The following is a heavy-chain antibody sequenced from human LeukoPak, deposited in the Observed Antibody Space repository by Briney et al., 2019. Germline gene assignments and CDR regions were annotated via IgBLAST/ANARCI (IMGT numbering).Heavy chain of an antibody. CDR2: INSDAGST. CDR3: ARDYYASGSPNDY. CDR1: GFTFSTYW. J-gene: IGHJ4*02. V-gene: IGHV3-74*01. D-gene: IGHD3-10*01. Sequence: GGSLRLSCAASGFTFSTYWMHWVRQAPGKGLVWLSRINSDAGSTSYAGSVKGRFTISRDNAKNTLYLQMNSRRAEDTAVYYCARDYYASGSPNDYWGQGTLVTVSS.